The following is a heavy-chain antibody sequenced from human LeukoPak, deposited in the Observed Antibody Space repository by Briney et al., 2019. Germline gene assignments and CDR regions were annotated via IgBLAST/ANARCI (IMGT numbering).Heavy chain of an antibody. CDR3: ARWDGDYRRLDY. V-gene: IGHV1-69*04. D-gene: IGHD4-17*01. CDR1: GGTFSSYA. J-gene: IGHJ4*02. CDR2: IIPIFGIA. Sequence: GASVMVSCKASGGTFSSYAISWVRQAPGQGLEWMGRIIPIFGIANYAQKFQGRVTITADKSTSTAYMELSSLRSEDTAVYYCARWDGDYRRLDYWGQGTLVTVSS.